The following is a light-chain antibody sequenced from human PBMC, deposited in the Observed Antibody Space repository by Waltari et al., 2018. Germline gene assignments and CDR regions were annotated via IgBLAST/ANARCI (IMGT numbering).Light chain of an antibody. Sequence: SYVLTQPPSVSVAPGKTARITCGGSSIGRKSFHWYQQKPGQAPVLVISYDGDRSSGIPERFSGSNSGNTATLTISRVEAGDEAAYYCQVWDSSSDALVFGGGTKLTVL. V-gene: IGLV3-21*04. CDR2: YDG. CDR3: QVWDSSSDALV. J-gene: IGLJ3*02. CDR1: SIGRKS.